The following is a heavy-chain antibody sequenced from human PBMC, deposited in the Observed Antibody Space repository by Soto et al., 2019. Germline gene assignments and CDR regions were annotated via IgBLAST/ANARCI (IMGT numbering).Heavy chain of an antibody. CDR1: GGTFSSYA. CDR3: ARLFSSLDGSGYPINWFDP. D-gene: IGHD3-22*01. J-gene: IGHJ5*02. Sequence: QVQLVQSGAEVKKPGSSVKVSCKASGGTFSSYAISWVRQAPGQGLEWMGGIIPIFGTANYAQKFQGRVTITADESTSTAYMELSSLRSEDTAVYYCARLFSSLDGSGYPINWFDPWGQGTLVTVSS. CDR2: IIPIFGTA. V-gene: IGHV1-69*12.